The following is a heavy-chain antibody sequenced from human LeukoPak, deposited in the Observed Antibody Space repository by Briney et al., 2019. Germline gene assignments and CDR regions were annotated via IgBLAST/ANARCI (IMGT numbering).Heavy chain of an antibody. CDR1: GDSVASGGYY. Sequence: SETVSLTCTVSGDSVASGGYYWNWVRQPPGKGLEWIGYIYYSVSTNYNLSLKSRVTISVDTSENQFSLKLTSVTAADTAVYYCARGGRGRNWFDPWGQGTLVSVSS. J-gene: IGHJ5*02. V-gene: IGHV4-61*08. CDR2: IYYSVST. CDR3: ARGGRGRNWFDP. D-gene: IGHD3-10*01.